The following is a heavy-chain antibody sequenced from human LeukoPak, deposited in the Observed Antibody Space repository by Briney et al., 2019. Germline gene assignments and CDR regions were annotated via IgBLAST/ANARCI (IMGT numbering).Heavy chain of an antibody. CDR2: ISSSGSTI. CDR1: GFTFSDYY. CDR3: ARDSSSSSSYYYYYGMDV. Sequence: GGSLRLSCAASGFTFSDYYMSWIRQAPVKGLEWVSYISSSGSTIYYADSVKGRFTISRDNAKNSLYLQMNSLRAEDTAVYYCARDSSSSSSYYYYYGMDVWGQGTTVTVSS. V-gene: IGHV3-11*01. D-gene: IGHD6-6*01. J-gene: IGHJ6*02.